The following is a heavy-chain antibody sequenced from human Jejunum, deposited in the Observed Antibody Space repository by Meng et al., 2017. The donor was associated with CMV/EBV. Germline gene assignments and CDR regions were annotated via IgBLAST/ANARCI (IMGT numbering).Heavy chain of an antibody. V-gene: IGHV4-61*02. CDR2: IYASGST. J-gene: IGHJ4*02. CDR3: VRGRLQSEYFDY. D-gene: IGHD5-24*01. CDR1: GGSMSSGDYF. Sequence: QAQLQESGPGLVKPSQTLSLTCTVSGGSMSSGDYFWTWIRQPAGKGLEWIGRIYASGSTSYHPSLESRLTISVDTSKNQFSLKMSSVTAADTAVYYCVRGRLQSEYFDYWGQGTLVTVSS.